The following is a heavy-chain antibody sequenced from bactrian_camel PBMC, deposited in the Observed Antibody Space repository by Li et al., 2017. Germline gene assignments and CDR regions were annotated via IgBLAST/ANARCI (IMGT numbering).Heavy chain of an antibody. J-gene: IGHJ4*01. CDR2: IYAGNQGT. CDR1: GDTASVYS. V-gene: IGHV3S54*01. Sequence: HVQLVESGGGSAQAGGSMRLDCAVSGDTASVYSLAWFRQAPGKERELVASIYAGNQGTVYVDSVKGRSLITRDNAKNTVDLQMNSLRPEDTGMYYCAARGPPLDSLCPSSISNNYWGQGTQVTVS. CDR3: AARGPPLDSLCPSSISNNY. D-gene: IGHD1*01.